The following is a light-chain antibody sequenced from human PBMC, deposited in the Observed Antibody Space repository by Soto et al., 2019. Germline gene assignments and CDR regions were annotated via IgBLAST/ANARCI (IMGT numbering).Light chain of an antibody. Sequence: IQMNQSPSSLSANVGDRVTMTCRASQSISSYLNCYQQKPGKAPKLLIYAASSLQSGVPSRFSGSGSGTDFTLTISSLQPEDVATYYCQKCKVAPFTFGGRTKVDI. V-gene: IGKV1-39*01. CDR2: AAS. CDR3: QKCKVAPFT. J-gene: IGKJ4*01. CDR1: QSISSY.